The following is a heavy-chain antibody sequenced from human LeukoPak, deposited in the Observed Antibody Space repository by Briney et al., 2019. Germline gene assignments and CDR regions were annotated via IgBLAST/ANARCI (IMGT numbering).Heavy chain of an antibody. V-gene: IGHV1-18*01. Sequence: ASVKVSCKASGYSFSSYGISWVRQAPGQGLEWMTWISGNNGNTDFAKNFQGRVTMTTDTSTTTVYMELRSLKSDDTAVYFCARETTVTMSLVYWGQGTLVTVSS. CDR3: ARETTVTMSLVY. J-gene: IGHJ4*02. CDR2: ISGNNGNT. D-gene: IGHD4-17*01. CDR1: GYSFSSYG.